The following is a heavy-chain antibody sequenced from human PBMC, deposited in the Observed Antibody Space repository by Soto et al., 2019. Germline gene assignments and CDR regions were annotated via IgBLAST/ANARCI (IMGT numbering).Heavy chain of an antibody. CDR3: ARDPQYYSSSSSYYYYGMDV. Sequence: GGSLRLSCAASGFTFSSYSMNWVRQAPGKGLEWVSYIISSSSTIYYADSVKGRFTISRDNSKNTLYLQMNSLRAEDTAVYYCARDPQYYSSSSSYYYYGMDVWGQGTTVTVSS. CDR2: IISSSSTI. D-gene: IGHD6-6*01. CDR1: GFTFSSYS. V-gene: IGHV3-48*01. J-gene: IGHJ6*02.